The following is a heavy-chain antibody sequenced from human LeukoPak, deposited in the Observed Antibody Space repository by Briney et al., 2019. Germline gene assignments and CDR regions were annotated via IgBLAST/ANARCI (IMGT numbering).Heavy chain of an antibody. CDR3: ARDQLEQPGGDAFDI. V-gene: IGHV3-30*02. CDR2: IRYDGSNK. CDR1: GFTFSDYG. J-gene: IGHJ3*02. D-gene: IGHD1/OR15-1a*01. Sequence: GGSLRLSCAASGFTFSDYGMFWVRQAPGKGLEWVAFIRYDGSNKYYADSVKGRFTISRDNAKNSLYLQMNSLRAEDTAVYYCARDQLEQPGGDAFDIWGQGTMVTVSS.